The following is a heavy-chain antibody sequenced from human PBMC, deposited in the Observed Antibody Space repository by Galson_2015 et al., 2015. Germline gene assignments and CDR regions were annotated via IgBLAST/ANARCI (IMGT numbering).Heavy chain of an antibody. V-gene: IGHV1-3*01. CDR2: INAGNGNT. CDR1: GYTFTSYA. CDR3: ARVKYSQISLAGPKTGVYFDY. J-gene: IGHJ4*02. D-gene: IGHD5-18*01. Sequence: SVKVSCKASGYTFTSYAMHWVRQAPGQRLEWMGWINAGNGNTKYSQKFQGRVTITRDTSASTAYMELSSLRSEDTAVYYCARVKYSQISLAGPKTGVYFDYWGQGTLVTVSS.